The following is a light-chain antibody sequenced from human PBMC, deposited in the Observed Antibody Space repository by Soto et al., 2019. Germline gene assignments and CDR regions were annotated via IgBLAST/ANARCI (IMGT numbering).Light chain of an antibody. J-gene: IGKJ4*01. Sequence: IVLTQSPATLSVSPGERVTLSCRASENVGTNLAWYQQRPGQPPRLLIYGSSTRATGISATFSGSGSRTEFTLPINRLQSEYSAVYYCQQYNDLGLSFGGGTRVEIK. V-gene: IGKV3D-15*01. CDR3: QQYNDLGLS. CDR2: GSS. CDR1: ENVGTN.